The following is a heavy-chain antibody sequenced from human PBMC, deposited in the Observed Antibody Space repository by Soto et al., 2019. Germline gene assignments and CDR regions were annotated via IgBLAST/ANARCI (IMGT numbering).Heavy chain of an antibody. CDR2: IYYSGST. V-gene: IGHV4-39*01. CDR3: ARLYYDILTGYYLLGHHAY. CDR1: GGSISSSSYY. D-gene: IGHD3-9*01. J-gene: IGHJ1*01. Sequence: KASETLSLTCTVSGGSISSSSYYWGWIRQPPGKGLEVIGSIYYSGSTYYNPSLKSRVTISVDTSKNQFSLKLSSVTAADTAVYYCARLYYDILTGYYLLGHHAYWGQGTLVTVSS.